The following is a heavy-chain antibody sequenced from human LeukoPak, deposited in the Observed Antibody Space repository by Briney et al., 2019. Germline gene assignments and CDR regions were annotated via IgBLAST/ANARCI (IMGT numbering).Heavy chain of an antibody. Sequence: GGSLRLSCAASGFTFSSYGMHWARQAPGKGLEWVAVISYDGSNKYYADSVKGRFTISRDNSKNTLYLQMNSLRAEDTAVYYCAKDRYSGSYYGYFDYWGQGTLVTVSS. J-gene: IGHJ4*02. CDR2: ISYDGSNK. CDR3: AKDRYSGSYYGYFDY. V-gene: IGHV3-30*18. CDR1: GFTFSSYG. D-gene: IGHD1-26*01.